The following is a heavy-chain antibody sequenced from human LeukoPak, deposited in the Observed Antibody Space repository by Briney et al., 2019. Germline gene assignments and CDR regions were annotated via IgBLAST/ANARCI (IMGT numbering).Heavy chain of an antibody. CDR3: ARKRLTRGNWFDP. CDR2: INPNSGGT. Sequence: GASVNVFCKASGYTFTGYYMHWVRQAPGQGLEWMGWINPNSGGTNYAQKFQGRVTMTRDTSISTAYMELSRLRSDDTAVYYCARKRLTRGNWFDPWGQGTLVTVSS. CDR1: GYTFTGYY. J-gene: IGHJ5*02. V-gene: IGHV1-2*02. D-gene: IGHD3-10*01.